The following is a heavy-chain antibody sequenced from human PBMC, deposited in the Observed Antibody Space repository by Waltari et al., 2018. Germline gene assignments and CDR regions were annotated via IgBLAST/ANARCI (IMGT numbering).Heavy chain of an antibody. CDR1: GGSLSSSSYY. V-gene: IGHV4-39*07. CDR2: IYYSGST. Sequence: QLQLQESGPGLVKPSETLSLTCPVSGGSLSSSSYYWGWIRQPPGKGLEWIGSIYYSGSTYYNPSLKSRVTISVDTSKNQFSLKLSSVTAADTAVYYCARRAGYFDYWGQGTLVTVSS. J-gene: IGHJ4*02. CDR3: ARRAGYFDY.